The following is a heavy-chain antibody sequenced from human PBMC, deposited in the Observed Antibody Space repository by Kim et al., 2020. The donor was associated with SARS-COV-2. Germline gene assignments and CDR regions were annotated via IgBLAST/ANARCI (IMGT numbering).Heavy chain of an antibody. D-gene: IGHD5-18*01. J-gene: IGHJ4*02. CDR3: ARGGYSYSYAPLDY. CDR1: GGSISSYY. V-gene: IGHV4-59*01. CDR2: IYYSGST. Sequence: SETLSLTCTVSGGSISSYYWSWIRQPPGKGLEWIGYIYYSGSTNYNPSLKSRVTISVDTSKNQFSLKLSSVTAADTAVYYCARGGYSYSYAPLDYWGQGTLVTVSS.